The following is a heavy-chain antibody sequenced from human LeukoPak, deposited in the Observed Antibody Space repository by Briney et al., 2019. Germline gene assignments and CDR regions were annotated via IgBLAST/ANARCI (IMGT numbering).Heavy chain of an antibody. J-gene: IGHJ4*01. CDR2: IKQDGSET. V-gene: IGHV3-7*01. CDR3: VREGFYFFDF. CDR1: GFTFTNNF. Sequence: PGGSLGLSCAASGFTFTNNFMSWVRQVPGKGLEWVANIKQDGSETTCADSVRGRFTIFRDNAKDSVYLQMNSLRAEDSATYYCVREGFYFFDFWGQGTLVTVSS.